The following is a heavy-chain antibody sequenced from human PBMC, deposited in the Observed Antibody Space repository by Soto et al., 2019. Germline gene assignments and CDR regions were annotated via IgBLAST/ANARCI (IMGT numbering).Heavy chain of an antibody. CDR1: GFTFRAYL. D-gene: IGHD3-16*01. CDR2: INQDGSVE. V-gene: IGHV3-7*01. Sequence: EVQLVESGGDLVQPGGSLRLSCAASGFTFRAYLMSWVRQAPGKGLDWVANINQDGSVEYYADSVQGRFTISRDNAKNSLYLHMNSLRAEDTAVYYCATYHGDHWESERHRYWGPGTLVTVSS. J-gene: IGHJ4*02. CDR3: ATYHGDHWESERHRY.